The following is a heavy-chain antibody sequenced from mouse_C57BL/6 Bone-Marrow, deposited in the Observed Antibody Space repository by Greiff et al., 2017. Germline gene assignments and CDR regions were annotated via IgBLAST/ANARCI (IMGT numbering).Heavy chain of an antibody. D-gene: IGHD2-4*01. Sequence: QVQLQQSGAELARPGASVKLSCKASGYTFTSYGISWVKQRTGQGLEWIGEIYPRSGNTYYNEKFKGKATLTADKSSSTAYMELRSLTSEDSAVYFCASCDYGIWYFDIWGTGTTVTVSA. V-gene: IGHV1-81*01. CDR3: ASCDYGIWYFDI. J-gene: IGHJ1*03. CDR1: GYTFTSYG. CDR2: IYPRSGNT.